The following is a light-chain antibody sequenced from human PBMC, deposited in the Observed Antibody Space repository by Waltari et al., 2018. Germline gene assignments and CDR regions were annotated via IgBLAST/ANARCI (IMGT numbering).Light chain of an antibody. CDR1: QSVSRT. CDR3: QKYGTLPAT. V-gene: IGKV3-20*01. CDR2: DAS. J-gene: IGKJ1*01. Sequence: EIVLTQSPGTLSLSPGERATLSCRASQSVSRTLAWYQQKPGQAPRLLIYDASSRAAGIPDRFSGSGSGTDFSPTISRLEPEDFGVYYCQKYGTLPATFGQGTKVEI.